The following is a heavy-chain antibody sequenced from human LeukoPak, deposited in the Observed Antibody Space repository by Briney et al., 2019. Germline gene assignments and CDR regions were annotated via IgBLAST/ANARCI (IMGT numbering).Heavy chain of an antibody. J-gene: IGHJ3*02. V-gene: IGHV1-2*02. CDR3: ARAGVWDYSDSSGYHNAAFDI. CDR2: INPSSGGT. Sequence: ASVKVSCKASGYTFTGYYMHWVRRAPGQGLEWMGWINPSSGGTNYAQKFQGRVTVTRDTSISTAYMDLSRLRSDDTAVYYCARAGVWDYSDSSGYHNAAFDIWGQGTMVTVSS. CDR1: GYTFTGYY. D-gene: IGHD3-22*01.